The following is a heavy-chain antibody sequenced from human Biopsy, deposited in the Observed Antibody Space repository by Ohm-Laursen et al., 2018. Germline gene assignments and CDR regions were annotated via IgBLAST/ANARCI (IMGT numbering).Heavy chain of an antibody. D-gene: IGHD4-23*01. CDR2: ISHTGYT. CDR3: ARGSNEYGGLYFPH. CDR1: GGSFTGHY. V-gene: IGHV4-59*11. Sequence: TLSLTCTVSGGSFTGHYLTWIRQPPGKGLEWIGHISHTGYTSYKSSLKSRVTISLDTSRKHFSLRLTSLAAADTAVYYCARGSNEYGGLYFPHWGQGTLVTVSS. J-gene: IGHJ1*01.